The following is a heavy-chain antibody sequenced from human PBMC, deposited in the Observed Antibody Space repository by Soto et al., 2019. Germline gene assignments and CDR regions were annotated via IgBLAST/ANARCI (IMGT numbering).Heavy chain of an antibody. Sequence: GSLRLSCAASGFTFRSYAMSWVRQTPGKGLEWVSSISGNGGSTYYADSVKGRFTISRDNSKNTLYLQMNSLRAEDTAIYYCARESQAADYDFWSGSVSRNYGMDVWGQGTTVTVSS. CDR2: ISGNGGST. J-gene: IGHJ6*02. D-gene: IGHD3-3*01. CDR3: ARESQAADYDFWSGSVSRNYGMDV. CDR1: GFTFRSYA. V-gene: IGHV3-23*01.